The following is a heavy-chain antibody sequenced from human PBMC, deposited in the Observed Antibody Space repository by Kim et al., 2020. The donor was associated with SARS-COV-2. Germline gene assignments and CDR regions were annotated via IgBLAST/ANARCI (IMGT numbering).Heavy chain of an antibody. D-gene: IGHD6-19*01. CDR3: ARGLPSSGWSTSEDYFDY. Sequence: ASVKVSCKASGYTFTGYYMHWVRQAPGQGLEWMGWINPNSGGTNYAQKFQGWVTMTRDTSISTAYMELSRLRSDDTAVYYCARGLPSSGWSTSEDYFDYWGQGTLVTVSS. CDR1: GYTFTGYY. J-gene: IGHJ4*02. CDR2: INPNSGGT. V-gene: IGHV1-2*04.